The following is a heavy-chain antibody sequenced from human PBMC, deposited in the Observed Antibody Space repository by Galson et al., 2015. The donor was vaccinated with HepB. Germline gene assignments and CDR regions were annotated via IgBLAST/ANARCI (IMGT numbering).Heavy chain of an antibody. Sequence: SVKVSCKASGYTFTGYYMHWVRQAPGQGLEWMGWINPNSGGTNYAQKFQGRVTMTRDTSISTAYMELSRLRSDDTAVYYCANILYSSSPGGYYGMDVWGQGTTVTVSS. J-gene: IGHJ6*02. CDR1: GYTFTGYY. D-gene: IGHD6-6*01. CDR3: ANILYSSSPGGYYGMDV. CDR2: INPNSGGT. V-gene: IGHV1-2*02.